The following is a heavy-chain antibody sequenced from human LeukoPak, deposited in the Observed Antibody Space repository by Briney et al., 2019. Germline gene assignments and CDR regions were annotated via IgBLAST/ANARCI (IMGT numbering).Heavy chain of an antibody. Sequence: LGESLKTSCKGSGYTFTNYWIGWVRQMSGKGLEWMGIIYPGDSDTTYSPSFQGQVTISADKSISTAYLQWNSLKASDTAMYYCVRNLTVWGQGTLVTVSS. D-gene: IGHD1-20*01. V-gene: IGHV5-51*01. CDR2: IYPGDSDT. CDR1: GYTFTNYW. CDR3: VRNLTV. J-gene: IGHJ4*02.